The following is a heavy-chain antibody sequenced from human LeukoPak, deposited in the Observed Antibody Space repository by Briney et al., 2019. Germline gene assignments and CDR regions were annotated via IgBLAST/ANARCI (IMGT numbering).Heavy chain of an antibody. D-gene: IGHD3-10*01. CDR2: VYYSGTT. J-gene: IGHJ6*04. V-gene: IGHV4-61*01. CDR3: ARDLTWFADFRRGMDV. CDR1: GGSVSSGSYY. Sequence: SETLSLTCTVSGGSVSSGSYYWSWIRQPPGKGLEWLGWVYYSGTTNYNPSLKSRATISMDTSKNQFALKLTSMTAADMAVYYCARDLTWFADFRRGMDVWGKGTTVTVSS.